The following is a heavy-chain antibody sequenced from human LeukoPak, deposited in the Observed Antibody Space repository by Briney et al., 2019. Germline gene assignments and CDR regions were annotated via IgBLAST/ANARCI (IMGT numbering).Heavy chain of an antibody. CDR3: AGGFGSGSYYNAFDI. CDR2: IYYSGST. J-gene: IGHJ3*02. CDR1: GGSISSGGYY. D-gene: IGHD3-10*01. V-gene: IGHV4-31*03. Sequence: SQTLSLTCTVSGGSISSGGYYWSWIRQHPGKGLEWIGYIYYSGSTYYNPSLKSRVTISVDTSKNQFSLKLSSVTAADTAVYYCAGGFGSGSYYNAFDIWGQGTMVTVSS.